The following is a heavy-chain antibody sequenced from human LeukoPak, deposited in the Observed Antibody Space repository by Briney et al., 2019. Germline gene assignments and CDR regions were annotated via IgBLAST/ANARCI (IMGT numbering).Heavy chain of an antibody. CDR3: ARQYYDFWSGGGITLDY. V-gene: IGHV4-39*01. D-gene: IGHD3-3*01. CDR2: IYYSGST. CDR1: GGSISSSSYY. J-gene: IGHJ4*02. Sequence: SETLSLTCTVSGGSISSSSYYWGWIRQPPGTGLEWIGSIYYSGSTYYNPSLKSRVTISVDTSKNQFSLKLSSVTAADTAVYYCARQYYDFWSGGGITLDYWGQGTLVTVSS.